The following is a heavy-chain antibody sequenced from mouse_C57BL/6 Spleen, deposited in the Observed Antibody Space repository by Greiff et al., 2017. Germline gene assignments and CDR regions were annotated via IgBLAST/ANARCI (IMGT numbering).Heavy chain of an antibody. D-gene: IGHD1-1*01. CDR3: ARDPYYYGSSPFAY. V-gene: IGHV3-6*01. J-gene: IGHJ3*01. CDR2: ISYDGSN. CDR1: GYSITSGYY. Sequence: EVQLVESGPGLVKPSQSLSLTCSVTGYSITSGYYWNWIRQFPGNKLEWMGYISYDGSNNYNPSLKNRISITRDTSKNQFFLKLNSVTTEDTATYYCARDPYYYGSSPFAYWGQGTLVTVSA.